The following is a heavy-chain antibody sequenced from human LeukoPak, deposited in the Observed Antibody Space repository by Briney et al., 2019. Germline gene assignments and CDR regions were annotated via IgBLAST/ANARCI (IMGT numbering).Heavy chain of an antibody. CDR1: GFTFSSYA. J-gene: IGHJ4*02. D-gene: IGHD3-22*01. CDR3: ARDPSSYYYDSSGYSLEDY. V-gene: IGHV3-21*01. Sequence: GGSLRLSCAASGFTFSSYAMSWVRQTPGKGLEWVSSISSSSSYIYYADSVKGRFTISRDNAKNSLYLQMNSLRAEDTAVYYCARDPSSYYYDSSGYSLEDYWGQGTLITVSS. CDR2: ISSSSSYI.